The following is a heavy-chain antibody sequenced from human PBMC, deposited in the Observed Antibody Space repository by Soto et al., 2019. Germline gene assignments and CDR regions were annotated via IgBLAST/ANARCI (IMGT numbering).Heavy chain of an antibody. Sequence: SETLSLTCTVSGDSISSYYWSWIRQPPGKGLEWIGYIYYSGSTNYNPSLKSRVTISVDTSKNQFSLKLSSVTAADTAVYYCARDELRFLEWLGYGMDVWGQGTTVTVSS. CDR2: IYYSGST. D-gene: IGHD3-3*01. CDR1: GDSISSYY. CDR3: ARDELRFLEWLGYGMDV. J-gene: IGHJ6*02. V-gene: IGHV4-59*01.